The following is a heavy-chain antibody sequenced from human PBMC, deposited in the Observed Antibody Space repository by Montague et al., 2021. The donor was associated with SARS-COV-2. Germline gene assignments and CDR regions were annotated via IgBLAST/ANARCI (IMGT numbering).Heavy chain of an antibody. V-gene: IGHV4-59*11. CDR2: ICYTRST. CDR1: GASITGHY. D-gene: IGHD2-8*01. CDR3: ARLPPNGRWYLDL. J-gene: IGHJ2*01. Sequence: SETLSLTCTSLGASITGHYWTWTRQHPRHRQEWIGDICYTRSTNYNPSLKSRVAISVDTSKNQFSLSLRSVTAADTALYYCARLPPNGRWYLDLWGRGTLVTVSS.